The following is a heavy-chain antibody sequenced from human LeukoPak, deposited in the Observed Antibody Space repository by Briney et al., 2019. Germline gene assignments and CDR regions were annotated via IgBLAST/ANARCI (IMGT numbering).Heavy chain of an antibody. V-gene: IGHV4-39*01. J-gene: IGHJ4*02. Sequence: SETLSLTCTVSGGSISSGSYYWSWIRQPPGKGLEWIGYIYHSGSTYYSPSLKSRVTISVDASKNQFSLKLSSVTAADTAVYYCARRPEDFWSGYYAPYFDYWGQGTLVTVSS. CDR2: IYHSGST. D-gene: IGHD3-3*01. CDR1: GGSISSGSYY. CDR3: ARRPEDFWSGYYAPYFDY.